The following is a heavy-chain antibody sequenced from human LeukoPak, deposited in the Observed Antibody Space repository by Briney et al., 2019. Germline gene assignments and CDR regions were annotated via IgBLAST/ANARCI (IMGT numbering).Heavy chain of an antibody. CDR1: GGSISSSSYY. J-gene: IGHJ4*02. D-gene: IGHD3-22*01. V-gene: IGHV4-39*01. CDR3: ARKNTYDSSGYLDY. Sequence: SETLSLTCTVSGGSISSSSYYWGWIRQPPGKGLEWIGSIYYSGSTYYNPSLKSRVTISVDTSKNQFSLKLSSVTAADTAVYYCARKNTYDSSGYLDYWGQGTLVTVSS. CDR2: IYYSGST.